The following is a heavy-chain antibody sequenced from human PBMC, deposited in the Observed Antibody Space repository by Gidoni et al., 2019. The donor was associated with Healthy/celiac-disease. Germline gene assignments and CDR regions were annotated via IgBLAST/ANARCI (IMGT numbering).Heavy chain of an antibody. CDR3: ARGHGIAAAGSLAYFDY. D-gene: IGHD6-13*01. CDR1: GGSVSGYY. J-gene: IGHJ4*02. V-gene: IGHV4-34*01. Sequence: QVQLQQWGAGLLKPSETLSLTCAVYGGSVSGYYWSWIRQPQGKGLEWIGEINHSGSTNYNPSLKSRVTISVDTSKNQFSLKLSSVTAADTAVYYCARGHGIAAAGSLAYFDYWGQGTLVTVSS. CDR2: INHSGST.